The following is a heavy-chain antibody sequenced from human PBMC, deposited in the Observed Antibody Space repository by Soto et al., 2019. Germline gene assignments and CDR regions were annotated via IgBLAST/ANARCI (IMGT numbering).Heavy chain of an antibody. Sequence: QVQLQQWGAGLLKPSETLSLTCAVYGGSFSGYYWSWIRQPPGKGLEWIGEINHSGSTNYIPTLKSRVTISVDTSKNQFSLKLSSVTAADTAVYYCARAYDYIWGSYHLDYWGQGTLVTVSS. CDR2: INHSGST. J-gene: IGHJ4*02. D-gene: IGHD3-16*02. CDR3: ARAYDYIWGSYHLDY. V-gene: IGHV4-34*01. CDR1: GGSFSGYY.